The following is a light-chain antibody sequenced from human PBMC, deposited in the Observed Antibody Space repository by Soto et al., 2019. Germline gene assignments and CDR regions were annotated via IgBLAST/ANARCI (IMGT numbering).Light chain of an antibody. CDR1: QNINKF. V-gene: IGKV1-39*01. CDR3: QHAYKTPWT. CDR2: AAS. J-gene: IGKJ1*01. Sequence: DIQMTQSPSSLSASVEDRVTITCRASQNINKFLNWYQQKPGKAPKLLIYAASDLQSGVPSRFSGSGSGTDFTLTISSLQPDDFATYYCQHAYKTPWTLGQGTKVDIK.